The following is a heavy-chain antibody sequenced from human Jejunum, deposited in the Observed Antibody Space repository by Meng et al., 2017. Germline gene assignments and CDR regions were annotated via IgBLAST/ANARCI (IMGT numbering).Heavy chain of an antibody. V-gene: IGHV3-30*03. CDR1: GVTFRSYG. CDR2: ISYDGSNR. D-gene: IGHD5-24*01. CDR3: ARAPLEMATVQRGYFDY. J-gene: IGHJ4*02. Sequence: QGQLVESGGGVVQPGRSLRLSCAASGVTFRSYGMHWVRQATGKGLEWVAVISYDGSNRYYADSVKGRFTISRDNSRNTLYLQMNSLRGEDTALYYCARAPLEMATVQRGYFDYWGQGTLVTVSS.